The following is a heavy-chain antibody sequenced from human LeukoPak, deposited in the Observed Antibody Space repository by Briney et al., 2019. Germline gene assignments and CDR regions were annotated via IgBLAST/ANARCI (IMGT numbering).Heavy chain of an antibody. CDR1: GGSFSDYF. Sequence: SETLSLTCAVYGGSFSDYFWSWIRQSPGKGLEWIGEINHSRRTNYSPSLKSRVTISVDTSKNQFSLKLSSVSAADTAVYYCARGPPPGATAYGVVDYWSQGTLVTVSS. CDR2: INHSRRT. V-gene: IGHV4-34*01. J-gene: IGHJ4*02. CDR3: ARGPPPGATAYGVVDY. D-gene: IGHD3-16*01.